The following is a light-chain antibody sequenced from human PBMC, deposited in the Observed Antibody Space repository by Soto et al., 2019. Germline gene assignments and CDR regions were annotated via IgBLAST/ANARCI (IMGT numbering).Light chain of an antibody. CDR3: SSSAGTNSFVL. CDR2: EVN. V-gene: IGLV2-8*01. CDR1: SSDIGGYNS. Sequence: QSVLTQPPSASGSPGQSVTISCTGNSSDIGGYNSVSWYQQHPGKAPKLMIYEVNKRPLGVPERFSGSKSGNTASLTVSGLQADDEADYYCSSSAGTNSFVLFGGGTKLTVL. J-gene: IGLJ3*02.